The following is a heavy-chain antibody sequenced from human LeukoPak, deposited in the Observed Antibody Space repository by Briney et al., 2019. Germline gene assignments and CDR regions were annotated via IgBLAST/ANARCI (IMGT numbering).Heavy chain of an antibody. D-gene: IGHD3-10*01. V-gene: IGHV4-39*01. CDR3: ARYVVSGAGKYYFDY. J-gene: IGHJ4*02. CDR1: GGSISSNNYY. CDR2: INYGGIT. Sequence: SETLSLTCTVSGGSISSNNYYWSWIRQPPGREMEWIASINYGGITYYNPSLKSRVTISVDTSKNQFSLRLSSVTAADTALYLCARYVVSGAGKYYFDYWGQGSLVTVS.